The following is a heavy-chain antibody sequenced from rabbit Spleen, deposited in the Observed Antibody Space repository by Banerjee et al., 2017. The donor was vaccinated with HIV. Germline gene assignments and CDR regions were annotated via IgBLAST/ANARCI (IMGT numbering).Heavy chain of an antibody. CDR3: AKNNYGAYGGGALDL. J-gene: IGHJ6*01. V-gene: IGHV1S45*01. CDR2: IEPIFGNT. CDR1: GFSFSSGYW. Sequence: QEQLVESGGGLVQPEGSLTLTCKASGFSFSSGYWICWVRQAPGKGLEWIGYIEPIFGNTYYANWVNGRFTISSHNAQNTLYLQLSSLTAADTATYFCAKNNYGAYGGGALDLWGQGTLVTVS. D-gene: IGHD2-1*01.